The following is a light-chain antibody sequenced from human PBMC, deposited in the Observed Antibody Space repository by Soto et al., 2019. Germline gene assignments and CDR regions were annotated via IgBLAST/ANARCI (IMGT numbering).Light chain of an antibody. J-gene: IGKJ3*01. CDR2: DAS. Sequence: DIQMTQSPSTLSASVGDRVTITCRASQSISRSLAWYQQKPGKAPSLLIYDASSLEGGVPSRFSGSGFGTEFPLTISNLRLADFATDYCQQYSDFLISFGPGTTVDFK. CDR1: QSISRS. V-gene: IGKV1-5*01. CDR3: QQYSDFLIS.